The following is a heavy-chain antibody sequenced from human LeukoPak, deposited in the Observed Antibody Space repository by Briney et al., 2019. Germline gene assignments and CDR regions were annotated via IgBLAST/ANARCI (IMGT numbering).Heavy chain of an antibody. J-gene: IGHJ4*02. CDR3: ARGTAPLLRYFDWSFDY. Sequence: SVKLSCKASGGTFSSYAISWVRQAPGHGLEWMGGIIPIFGTANYAQKFQGRVTITADESTSTAFMELSSLRSEDTAVYYCARGTAPLLRYFDWSFDYWGQGTLVTVSS. D-gene: IGHD3-9*01. CDR2: IIPIFGTA. CDR1: GGTFSSYA. V-gene: IGHV1-69*13.